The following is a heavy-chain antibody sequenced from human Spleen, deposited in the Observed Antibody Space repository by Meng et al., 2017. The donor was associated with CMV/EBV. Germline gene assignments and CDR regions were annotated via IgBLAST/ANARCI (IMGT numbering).Heavy chain of an antibody. D-gene: IGHD2-2*01. CDR1: GFTFSSYA. CDR2: ISYDGSNK. CDR3: ASMCSSTSCSSHYYGMDV. Sequence: GGSLRLSCAASGFTFSSYAMHWVRQAPGKGLEWVAVISYDGSNKYYADSVKGRFTISRDNSKNTLYLQMNSLRAEDTAVYYCASMCSSTSCSSHYYGMDVWGQGTPVTVSS. J-gene: IGHJ6*02. V-gene: IGHV3-30*04.